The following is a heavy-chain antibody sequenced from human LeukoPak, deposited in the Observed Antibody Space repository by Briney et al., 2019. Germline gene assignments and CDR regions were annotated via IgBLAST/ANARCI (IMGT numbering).Heavy chain of an antibody. CDR1: GFTVSSYV. CDR2: ISYDGSKK. Sequence: PGGSLRLSCTASGFTVSSYVMHWGRQAPGKGLEWVAVISYDGSKKYSADSVKGRFTISRDNSKNTLYLQMNSLRTEDTALYYCARQYDFWGQGTQVTVSS. V-gene: IGHV3-30*04. J-gene: IGHJ4*02. D-gene: IGHD3-3*01. CDR3: ARQYDF.